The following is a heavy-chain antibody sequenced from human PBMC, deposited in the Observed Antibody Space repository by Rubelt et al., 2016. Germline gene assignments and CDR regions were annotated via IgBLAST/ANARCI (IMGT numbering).Heavy chain of an antibody. D-gene: IGHD3-10*01. CDR1: GYTFSYYV. Sequence: QVHLVQSGSEVKKPGASVKVSCEASGYTFSYYVISWVRQGPGQGLEWMGGVSPSNGNTYYAQRFQGRVTMTTDTSTNAAYMELRSLRSDDTAVYYCASRSGSYFGAFDIWGQGTMVTVSS. V-gene: IGHV1-18*01. CDR3: ASRSGSYFGAFDI. J-gene: IGHJ3*02. CDR2: VSPSNGNT.